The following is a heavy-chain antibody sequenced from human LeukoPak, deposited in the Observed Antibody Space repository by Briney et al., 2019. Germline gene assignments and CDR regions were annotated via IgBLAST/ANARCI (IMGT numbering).Heavy chain of an antibody. D-gene: IGHD3-3*01. Sequence: GGSLRLSCAASGFTFSSYWMSWVRQAPGKGLEWVANIKQDGSEKYYVDSVKGRFTISRDNAKNSLYLQMNSLRAEDTAVYYRARGRGDPGVTIFGVVIHYYYYGMDVWGQGTTVTVSS. CDR1: GFTFSSYW. CDR2: IKQDGSEK. J-gene: IGHJ6*02. V-gene: IGHV3-7*01. CDR3: ARGRGDPGVTIFGVVIHYYYYGMDV.